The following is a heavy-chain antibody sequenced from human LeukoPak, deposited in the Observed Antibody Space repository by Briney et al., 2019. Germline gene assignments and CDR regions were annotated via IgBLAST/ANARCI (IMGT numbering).Heavy chain of an antibody. Sequence: PGGSLRLSCAASGFTFSSYAMSWVRQAPGKGLEWVSAISGSGGSTYYADSVKGRFTTSRDNSKNTLYLQMNSLRAEDTAVYYCQATDYYYYGMDVWGQGTTVTVSS. D-gene: IGHD1-26*01. CDR2: ISGSGGST. V-gene: IGHV3-23*01. CDR3: QATDYYYYGMDV. J-gene: IGHJ6*02. CDR1: GFTFSSYA.